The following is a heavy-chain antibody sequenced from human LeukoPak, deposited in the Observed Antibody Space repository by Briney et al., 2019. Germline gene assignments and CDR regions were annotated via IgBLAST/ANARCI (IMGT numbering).Heavy chain of an antibody. Sequence: PGGSLRLSCAASGFTFSSYAMHWVRQAPGKGLEWVAVISYDGSNKYYADSVKGRFTISRDNSKNTLYLQMNSLRAEDTAVYYCARAGKDVWGQGTTVTVSS. CDR2: ISYDGSNK. V-gene: IGHV3-30-3*01. J-gene: IGHJ6*02. CDR1: GFTFSSYA. CDR3: ARAGKDV.